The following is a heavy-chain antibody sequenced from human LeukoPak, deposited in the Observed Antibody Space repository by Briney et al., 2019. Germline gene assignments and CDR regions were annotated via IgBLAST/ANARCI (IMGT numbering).Heavy chain of an antibody. CDR3: ARDSPRGYCSGGSCYAWFDP. V-gene: IGHV3-21*01. Sequence: GGSLRLSSAASGFTLSSYSMNWVRQAPGKGLEWVSSISSSSSYIYYADSVKGRFTISRDNAKNSLYLQMNSLRAEDTAVYYCARDSPRGYCSGGSCYAWFDPWGQGTLVAVSS. J-gene: IGHJ5*02. CDR2: ISSSSSYI. D-gene: IGHD2-15*01. CDR1: GFTLSSYS.